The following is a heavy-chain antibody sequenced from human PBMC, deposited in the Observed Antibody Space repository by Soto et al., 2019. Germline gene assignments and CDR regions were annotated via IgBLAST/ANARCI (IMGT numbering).Heavy chain of an antibody. CDR2: ISWNSGSI. D-gene: IGHD6-19*01. Sequence: GGSLRLSCAASGFTFDDYAMHWVRQAPGKGLEWVSGISWNSGSIGYADSVKGRFTISRDNAKNSLYLQMNSLRAEDTALYYCAKDSSPRIAVADYWGQGTLVTVSS. J-gene: IGHJ4*02. CDR1: GFTFDDYA. V-gene: IGHV3-9*01. CDR3: AKDSSPRIAVADY.